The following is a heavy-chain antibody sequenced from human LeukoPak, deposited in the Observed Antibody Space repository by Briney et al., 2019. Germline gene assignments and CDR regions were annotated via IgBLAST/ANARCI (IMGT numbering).Heavy chain of an antibody. CDR3: ARDYYDSSGYYPRWLYAFDI. Sequence: PGGSLRLSCAASGFTVSSNYMSWARQAPGKGLEWVSVIYSGGSTYYADSVKGRFTISRDNSKNTLYLQMNSLRAEDTAVYYCARDYYDSSGYYPRWLYAFDIWGQGTMVTVSS. D-gene: IGHD3-22*01. J-gene: IGHJ3*02. CDR1: GFTVSSNY. V-gene: IGHV3-53*01. CDR2: IYSGGST.